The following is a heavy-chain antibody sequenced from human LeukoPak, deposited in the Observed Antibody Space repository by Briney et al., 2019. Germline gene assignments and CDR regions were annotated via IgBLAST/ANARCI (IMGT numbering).Heavy chain of an antibody. CDR3: AKGPMGRGFDY. CDR1: GGTFSSYA. Sequence: SVKVSCKASGGTFSSYAISWVRQAPGQGLEWMGGIIPIFGTANYAQKFQGRVTITADKSTSTAYMELSSLRAEDTAIYYCAKGPMGRGFDYWGQGTLVTVSS. V-gene: IGHV1-69*06. D-gene: IGHD3-10*01. J-gene: IGHJ4*02. CDR2: IIPIFGTA.